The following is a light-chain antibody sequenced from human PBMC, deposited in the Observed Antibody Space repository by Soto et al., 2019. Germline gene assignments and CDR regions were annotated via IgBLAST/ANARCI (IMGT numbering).Light chain of an antibody. Sequence: EIVLTQSPATLSLSPGERATLSCRASQSVGYHLAWYQQKPGQAPRLLIYDASNRATGIPARFSGSGSGTDFTLAISSLEPEDFAVYYCQQYGSSQWTFGQGTKVDIK. CDR1: QSVGYH. J-gene: IGKJ1*01. CDR2: DAS. V-gene: IGKV3-11*01. CDR3: QQYGSSQWT.